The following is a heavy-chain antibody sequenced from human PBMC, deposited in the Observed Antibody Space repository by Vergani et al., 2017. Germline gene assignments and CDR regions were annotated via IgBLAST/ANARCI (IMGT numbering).Heavy chain of an antibody. CDR1: GFPVSTNY. V-gene: IGHV3-66*02. J-gene: IGHJ4*02. D-gene: IGHD5-18*01. CDR2: IFGGGTT. CDR3: ARDRSAMVFDS. Sequence: EVQLVESGGGLVQPGGSLRLSCAVSGFPVSTNYMTWVRQAPGKGLEWVSVIFGGGTTYSADSVRGRFTISRDNSQNTVYLEMNNLRVEDTGVYYCARDRSAMVFDSWGQGTLITVSS.